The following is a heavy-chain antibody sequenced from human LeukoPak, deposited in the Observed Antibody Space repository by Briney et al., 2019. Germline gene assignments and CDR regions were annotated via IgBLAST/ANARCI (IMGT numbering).Heavy chain of an antibody. CDR1: GFSFSSYW. J-gene: IGHJ4*02. CDR3: AVGCSSTWYHFEY. D-gene: IGHD6-13*01. Sequence: PGGSLRLSCAASGFSFSSYWMSWVRQAPGKGLEWVANIKQDGSEKYYVDSVKGRFTISRDNAKNSLYLLMNSLRAEDTAVYYCAVGCSSTWYHFEYWGQGTLVTVSS. V-gene: IGHV3-7*03. CDR2: IKQDGSEK.